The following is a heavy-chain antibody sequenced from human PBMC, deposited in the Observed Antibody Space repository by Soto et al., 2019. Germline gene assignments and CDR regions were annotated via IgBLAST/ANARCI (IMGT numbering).Heavy chain of an antibody. CDR3: ARVGGERSADY. D-gene: IGHD1-1*01. V-gene: IGHV1-69*02. CDR2: IIPILGIA. Sequence: QVQLVQSGAEVKKPGSSVKVSCKASGGTFSSYTISWVRQAPGQGLEWMGRIIPILGIANYAQKFQGRVTITADKSTSTAYMELSSLRSEDTAVYYCARVGGERSADYWGQGTVVTVSS. CDR1: GGTFSSYT. J-gene: IGHJ4*02.